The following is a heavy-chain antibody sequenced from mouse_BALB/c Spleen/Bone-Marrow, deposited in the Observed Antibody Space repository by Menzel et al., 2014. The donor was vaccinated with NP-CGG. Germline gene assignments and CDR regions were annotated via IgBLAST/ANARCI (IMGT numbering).Heavy chain of an antibody. Sequence: AELVKPGASVKLSCKASGYTFTSYWMQWVKQRPGQGLEWIGEINPSNGRINYNEKFKSKATLTVDKSSSTAYMQPSSLTSEDSAVYYCTREGDSPFAYWGQGTLVTVSA. CDR2: INPSNGRI. CDR3: TREGDSPFAY. J-gene: IGHJ3*01. CDR1: GYTFTSYW. V-gene: IGHV1S81*02. D-gene: IGHD2-13*01.